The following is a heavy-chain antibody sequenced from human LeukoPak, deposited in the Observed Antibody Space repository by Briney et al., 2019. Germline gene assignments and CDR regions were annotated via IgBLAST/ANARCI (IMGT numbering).Heavy chain of an antibody. V-gene: IGHV4-59*12. CDR1: GGSISSYY. Sequence: SETLSLTCTVSGGSISSYYWSWIRQPPGKGLEWIGYIYYSGSTNYNPSLKSRVTISVDTSKNQFSLKLSSVTAADTAVYYCASSEDTAMTDFDYWGQGTLVTVSS. CDR2: IYYSGST. CDR3: ASSEDTAMTDFDY. J-gene: IGHJ4*02. D-gene: IGHD5-18*01.